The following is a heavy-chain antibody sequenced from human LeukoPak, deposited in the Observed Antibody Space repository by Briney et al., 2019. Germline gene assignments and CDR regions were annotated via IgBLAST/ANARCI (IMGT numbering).Heavy chain of an antibody. CDR2: INHSGST. D-gene: IGHD5-18*01. J-gene: IGHJ4*02. Sequence: SEALALTFAGYGGSFRGYYWSWIRQPPGKGPELIGEINHSGSTNYNPSLKSRVTITVDTAKKQVLLELSSLTAPDTAVYYCESGYSYGFSIYWGQGTLVTVSS. CDR3: ESGYSYGFSIY. CDR1: GGSFRGYY. V-gene: IGHV4-34*01.